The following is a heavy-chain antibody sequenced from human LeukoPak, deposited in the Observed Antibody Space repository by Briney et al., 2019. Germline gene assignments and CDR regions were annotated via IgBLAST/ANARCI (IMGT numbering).Heavy chain of an antibody. CDR3: VSFYETY. CDR2: IDSDGSWT. V-gene: IGHV3-74*01. D-gene: IGHD2/OR15-2a*01. CDR1: GNYW. J-gene: IGHJ4*02. Sequence: GGSLRLSCAAPGNYWMHWVRQAPGKGLVWVSHIDSDGSWTSYADSVKGRFTISKDNAKNTVYLQMNSLRAEDTAVYYCVSFYETYWGRGTLVTVSS.